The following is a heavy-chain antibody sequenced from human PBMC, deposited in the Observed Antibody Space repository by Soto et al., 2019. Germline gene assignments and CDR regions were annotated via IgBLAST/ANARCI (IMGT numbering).Heavy chain of an antibody. V-gene: IGHV3-23*01. CDR1: GFTFSSHA. CDR3: ARVGGYDRYYFDY. Sequence: GSLRLSCAASGFTFSSHAMRWFRQSPGKGLEWVSAISSGGVTTYYAGSVKGRFTISRDNSKSTLYLQMNSLRVEDTAVYYCARVGGYDRYYFDYWGQGILVTVSS. D-gene: IGHD3-10*01. CDR2: ISSGGVTT. J-gene: IGHJ4*02.